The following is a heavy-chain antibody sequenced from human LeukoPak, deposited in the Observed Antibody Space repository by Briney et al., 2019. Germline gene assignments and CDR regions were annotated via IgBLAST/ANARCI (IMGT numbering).Heavy chain of an antibody. CDR2: ITAAGET. CDR1: GFTLSGYD. Sequence: GSLRLSCAASGFTLSGYDMHWVRQATGKHLEWVSAITAAGETYYPGSVRGRFTISREKDKNSLYLQMSSLRAGDTAMYYCVRGGEGSPFYFDYWGQGTLVTVSS. CDR3: VRGGEGSPFYFDY. D-gene: IGHD3-10*01. V-gene: IGHV3-13*01. J-gene: IGHJ4*02.